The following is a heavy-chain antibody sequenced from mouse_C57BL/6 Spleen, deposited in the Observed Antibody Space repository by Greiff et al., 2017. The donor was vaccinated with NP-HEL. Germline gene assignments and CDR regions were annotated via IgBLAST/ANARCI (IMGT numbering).Heavy chain of an antibody. CDR3: ARDHDRYWYFDV. D-gene: IGHD2-3*01. CDR2: ISDGGSYT. Sequence: EVHLVESGGGLVKPGGSLKLSCAASGFTFSSYAMSWVRQTPEKRLEWVATISDGGSYTYYPDNVKGRFTIARDNAKNNLYLQMSHLKSEDTAMYYCARDHDRYWYFDVWGTGTTVTVSS. J-gene: IGHJ1*03. V-gene: IGHV5-4*01. CDR1: GFTFSSYA.